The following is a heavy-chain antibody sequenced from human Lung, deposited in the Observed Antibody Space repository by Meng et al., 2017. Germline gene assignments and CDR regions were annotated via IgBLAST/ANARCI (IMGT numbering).Heavy chain of an antibody. Sequence: SVKVSCKASVGSFSSYAISGVRQAPGQGLEWMGGIIPIFGTANYAQKFQGRVTITTDESTSTAYMELSSLRSEDTAVYYCAHSITMVRGVGPDAFDIWGQGTMVTVAS. J-gene: IGHJ3*02. V-gene: IGHV1-69*05. CDR3: AHSITMVRGVGPDAFDI. CDR2: IIPIFGTA. CDR1: VGSFSSYA. D-gene: IGHD3-10*01.